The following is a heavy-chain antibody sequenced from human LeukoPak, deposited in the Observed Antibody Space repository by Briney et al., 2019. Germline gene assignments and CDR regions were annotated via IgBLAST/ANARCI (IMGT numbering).Heavy chain of an antibody. CDR3: ARSARGAPDAFDI. V-gene: IGHV4-59*01. Sequence: SETLSLTCTVSGASISSYYWSWIRQPPGKGLEWIGYIYYSGSTNYNPSLKSRVTISVDTSKNQFSLKLSSVTAADTAVYYCARSARGAPDAFDIWGQGTMVTVSS. D-gene: IGHD4-17*01. CDR1: GASISSYY. J-gene: IGHJ3*02. CDR2: IYYSGST.